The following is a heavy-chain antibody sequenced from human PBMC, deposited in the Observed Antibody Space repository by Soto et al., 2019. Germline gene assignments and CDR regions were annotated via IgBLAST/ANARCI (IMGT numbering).Heavy chain of an antibody. CDR2: ISYDGSNN. D-gene: IGHD3-22*01. CDR3: AKDRDYYDGSGSCDY. V-gene: IGHV3-30*18. J-gene: IGHJ4*02. CDR1: GFTFSSYG. Sequence: QVQLVESGGGVVQPGRSLRLSCAASGFTFSSYGMHWVRQAPGKGLEWVAVISYDGSNNDYAVSVKGRFTISRDNSKISLYLQMNSLRAEDTAVYYCAKDRDYYDGSGSCDYWGQGTLVTVSS.